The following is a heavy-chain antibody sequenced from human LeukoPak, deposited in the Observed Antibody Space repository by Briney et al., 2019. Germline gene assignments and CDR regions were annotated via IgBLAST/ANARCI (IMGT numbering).Heavy chain of an antibody. V-gene: IGHV4-59*08. J-gene: IGHJ4*02. CDR3: ARRAYSSGFDYIDY. CDR1: GGSISSYY. CDR2: IYYSGST. D-gene: IGHD6-19*01. Sequence: SSETLSLTCTVSGGSISSYYWSWIRQPPGKGLELIGFIYYSGSTSYNPSLKSRVTISVGTSKSQFSLKLSSVIAADTAVYYCARRAYSSGFDYIDYWGQGTLVTVSS.